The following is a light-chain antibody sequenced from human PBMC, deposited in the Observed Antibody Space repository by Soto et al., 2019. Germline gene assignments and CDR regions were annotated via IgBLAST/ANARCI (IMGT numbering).Light chain of an antibody. Sequence: QSALTQPASVSGSPGQSITISCTGTSSDVGGYNYVSWYQQHPGKAPKLMIYEVSNRPSGVSNRFSGSKSGNTASLIISGLQAEDEADYYCSSYTVFGGGTKLTVL. V-gene: IGLV2-14*01. CDR3: SSYTV. CDR1: SSDVGGYNY. J-gene: IGLJ2*01. CDR2: EVS.